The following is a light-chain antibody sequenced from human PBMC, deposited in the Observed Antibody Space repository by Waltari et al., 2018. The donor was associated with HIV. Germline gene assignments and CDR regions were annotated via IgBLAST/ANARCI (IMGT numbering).Light chain of an antibody. V-gene: IGLV2-23*02. CDR1: SSDVGSYNL. J-gene: IGLJ1*01. Sequence: QSALTQPASVSGSPGQSITISCTGTSSDVGSYNLVSWYQQHPGKDPKPMIYEVSTPPSGVFNLFSGSKSGNTASLTISVLQAEDEADYYCCSYAGSSTPYVFGTGTKVTVL. CDR3: CSYAGSSTPYV. CDR2: EVS.